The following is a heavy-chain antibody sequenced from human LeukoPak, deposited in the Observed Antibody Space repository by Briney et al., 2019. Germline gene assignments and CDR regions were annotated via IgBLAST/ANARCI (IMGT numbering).Heavy chain of an antibody. CDR3: ARGVQLWLLNAFDI. V-gene: IGHV3-48*01. Sequence: PGGSLILSCAASGFTFSSYSMNWVRQAPGKGLEWVSYISSSSSTIYYADSVKGRFTISRDNAKNSLYLQMNSLRAEDTAVYYCARGVQLWLLNAFDIWGQGTMVTVSS. CDR1: GFTFSSYS. CDR2: ISSSSSTI. D-gene: IGHD5-18*01. J-gene: IGHJ3*02.